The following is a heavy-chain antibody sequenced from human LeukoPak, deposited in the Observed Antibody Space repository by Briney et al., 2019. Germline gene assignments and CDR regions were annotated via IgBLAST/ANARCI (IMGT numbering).Heavy chain of an antibody. V-gene: IGHV3-15*01. CDR3: TNIYSYGLHGMDV. CDR2: IKSKTDGGII. Sequence: ETLSLTCAVYGGSFSGYYWSWIRQPPGKGLEWVGRIKSKTDGGIIDYAAPVQGRFTISRDDSKNTLYLQMNSLKTEDTAVYYCTNIYSYGLHGMDVWGQGTTVTVSS. J-gene: IGHJ6*02. D-gene: IGHD5-18*01. CDR1: GGSFSGYY.